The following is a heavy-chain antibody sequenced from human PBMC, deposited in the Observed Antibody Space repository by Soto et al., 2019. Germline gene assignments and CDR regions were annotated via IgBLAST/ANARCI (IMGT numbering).Heavy chain of an antibody. D-gene: IGHD3-9*01. CDR2: INPSGGST. J-gene: IGHJ4*02. Sequence: ASVKVSCKASGYTFTSYYMHWVRQAPGQGLEWVGIINPSGGSTSYAQKFQGRVTMTRDTSTSTVYMELSSLRSEDTAVYYCAREGLSLRYFDWLLSPRSWAYWGQGTLVTV. CDR1: GYTFTSYY. V-gene: IGHV1-46*01. CDR3: AREGLSLRYFDWLLSPRSWAY.